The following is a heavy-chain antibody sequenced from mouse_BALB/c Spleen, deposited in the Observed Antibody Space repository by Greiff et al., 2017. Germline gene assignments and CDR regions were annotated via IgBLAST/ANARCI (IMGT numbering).Heavy chain of an antibody. CDR2: IWAGGST. CDR3: ARALYDGYHYAMDY. CDR1: GFSLTSYG. D-gene: IGHD2-3*01. Sequence: QVQLKESGPGLVAPSQSLSITCTVSGFSLTSYGVHWVRQPPGKGLEWLGVIWAGGSTNYNSALMSRLSISKDNSKSQVFLKMNSLQTDDTAMYYCARALYDGYHYAMDYWGQGTSVTVSS. V-gene: IGHV2-9*02. J-gene: IGHJ4*01.